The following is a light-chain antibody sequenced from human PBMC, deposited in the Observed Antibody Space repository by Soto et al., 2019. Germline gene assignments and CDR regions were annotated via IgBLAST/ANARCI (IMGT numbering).Light chain of an antibody. CDR3: TSYAGSNIYV. CDR1: SSDVGGYIY. V-gene: IGLV2-8*01. Sequence: QSVLTQPPSASGSPGQSVTISCAGTSSDVGGYIYVGYSYVSWYQQHPGKAPKLMIYEVTKRPSGVPDRFSGSKSGNTASLTVSGLQAEDEADYYCTSYAGSNIYVFGAGTKVTVL. CDR2: EVT. J-gene: IGLJ1*01.